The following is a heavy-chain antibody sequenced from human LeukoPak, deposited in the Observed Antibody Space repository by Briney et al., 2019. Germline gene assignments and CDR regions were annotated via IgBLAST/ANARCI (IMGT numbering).Heavy chain of an antibody. CDR2: IGTSNTVI. Sequence: GGSLRLSCVASGFTFNNYGMNWVRQAPGKGLEWISYIGTSNTVIYYADSVKGRFTISRDNAKNSLYLQMYSLRDEDTAVYYCARHDYGGNSGDYWGQGTLVTVSS. CDR1: GFTFNNYG. CDR3: ARHDYGGNSGDY. V-gene: IGHV3-48*02. D-gene: IGHD4-23*01. J-gene: IGHJ4*02.